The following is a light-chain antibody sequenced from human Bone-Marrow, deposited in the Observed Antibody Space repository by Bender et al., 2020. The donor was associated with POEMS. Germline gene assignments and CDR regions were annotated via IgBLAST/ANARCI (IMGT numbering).Light chain of an antibody. Sequence: QSELTQPPSVSGAPGQRVTISCTGSTSNIGSRFDVHWYQQLPGTAPKLLIYGTNNRPSGVPDRFSGSKSGTSASLVISGLRSDDESDYYCAAWDDSLSGPVFGGGTKLTVL. CDR2: GTN. V-gene: IGLV1-50*01. CDR3: AAWDDSLSGPV. J-gene: IGLJ3*02. CDR1: TSNIGSRFD.